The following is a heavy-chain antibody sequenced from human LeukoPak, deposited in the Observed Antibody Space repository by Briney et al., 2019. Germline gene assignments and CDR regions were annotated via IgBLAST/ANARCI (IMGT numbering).Heavy chain of an antibody. CDR3: AREEVATSTGPPIDY. CDR1: GYTFTSYY. Sequence: GASVKVSYKASGYTFTSYYMHWVRQPPGQGLEWMGIINPYGGSTSYAQRFQGRLIMTRATSTSTVYMELSSLRSEDTAVYYCAREEVATSTGPPIDYWGQGTLVTVSS. D-gene: IGHD2-15*01. CDR2: INPYGGST. J-gene: IGHJ4*02. V-gene: IGHV1-46*01.